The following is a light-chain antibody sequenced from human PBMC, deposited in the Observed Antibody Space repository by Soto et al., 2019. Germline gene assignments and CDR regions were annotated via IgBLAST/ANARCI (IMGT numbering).Light chain of an antibody. CDR2: DAS. V-gene: IGKV3-11*01. Sequence: EIVLTQSPATLSLSPGERATLSCRASQSVSSYLAWYQQKPGQAPRLLIYDASNRATGIPARFSGSGSGTDFTLTIRSLAPEDFAVYFCQQRGNWPPYTFGQGTKLEIK. J-gene: IGKJ2*01. CDR3: QQRGNWPPYT. CDR1: QSVSSY.